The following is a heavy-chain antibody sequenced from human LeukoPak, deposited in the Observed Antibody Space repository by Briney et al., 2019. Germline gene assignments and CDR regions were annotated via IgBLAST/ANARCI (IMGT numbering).Heavy chain of an antibody. CDR1: AGTFSSYA. V-gene: IGHV1-69*13. CDR2: IIPIFGTA. Sequence: SVKVSCKASAGTFSSYAISWVRQAPGQGLEWMGGIIPIFGTANYAQKFQGRVTITADESTSTAYMELSSLRSEDTAVYYCARGPNFWSGYFDYWGQGTLVTVSS. D-gene: IGHD3-3*01. J-gene: IGHJ4*02. CDR3: ARGPNFWSGYFDY.